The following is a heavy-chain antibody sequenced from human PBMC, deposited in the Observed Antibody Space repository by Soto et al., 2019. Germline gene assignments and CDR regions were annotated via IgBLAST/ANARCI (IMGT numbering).Heavy chain of an antibody. Sequence: EVQLVESGGGLVQPGGSLRLSCAASGFTFSNFWMHWVRQAPGKGLVWVPRINSDGSRTNNADSVAGLITISRDNAKNTVFLQMSSLGVEDTAVVYGERGVSGFYGMDIWGHGTTVTVSS. D-gene: IGHD3-10*01. V-gene: IGHV3-74*01. CDR2: INSDGSRT. CDR3: ERGVSGFYGMDI. CDR1: GFTFSNFW. J-gene: IGHJ6*02.